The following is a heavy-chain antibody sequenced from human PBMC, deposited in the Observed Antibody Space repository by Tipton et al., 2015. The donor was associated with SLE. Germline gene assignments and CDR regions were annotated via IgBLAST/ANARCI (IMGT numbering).Heavy chain of an antibody. CDR1: GGSISSYY. CDR3: ARVHCSAGNCYWFDP. J-gene: IGHJ5*02. D-gene: IGHD2-15*01. Sequence: TLSLTCTVSGGSISSYYWSWIRQPPGKGLEWIGNIFNSGSTNYNPSLKSRVTISVDTSKNQFSLKLSSVTAADTAVYYCARVHCSAGNCYWFDPWGQGTLVTVSS. V-gene: IGHV4-59*01. CDR2: IFNSGST.